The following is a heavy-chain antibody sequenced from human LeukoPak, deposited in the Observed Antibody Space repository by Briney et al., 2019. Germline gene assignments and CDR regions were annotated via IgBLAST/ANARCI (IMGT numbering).Heavy chain of an antibody. CDR1: GFTFSSYA. J-gene: IGHJ4*02. D-gene: IGHD1-1*01. CDR2: ISGSGGST. Sequence: GGSLRLSCAASGFTFSSYAMSWVRQAPGQGLEWVSAISGSGGSTYYADSVKGRFTISRDNSKNTLYLQMNSLRAEDTAVYYCARVLYRYNWNDLVLGYWGQGTLVTVSS. CDR3: ARVLYRYNWNDLVLGY. V-gene: IGHV3-23*01.